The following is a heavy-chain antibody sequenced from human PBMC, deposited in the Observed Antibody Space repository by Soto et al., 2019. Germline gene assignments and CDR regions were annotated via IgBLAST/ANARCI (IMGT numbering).Heavy chain of an antibody. CDR3: ARGGLRYFDWLPRLHYFDY. Sequence: GGSLRLSCAASGFTFSSYGMHWVRQAPGKGLEWVAVIWYDGSNKYYADSVKGRFTISRDNSKNTLYLQMNSLRAEDTAVYYCARGGLRYFDWLPRLHYFDYWGQGTLVTVSS. D-gene: IGHD3-9*01. CDR2: IWYDGSNK. CDR1: GFTFSSYG. J-gene: IGHJ4*02. V-gene: IGHV3-33*01.